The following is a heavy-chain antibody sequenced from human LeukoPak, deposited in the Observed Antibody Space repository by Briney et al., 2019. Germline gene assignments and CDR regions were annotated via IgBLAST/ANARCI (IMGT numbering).Heavy chain of an antibody. CDR3: VRDPGWGSFDI. CDR1: GFTFSNFW. J-gene: IGHJ3*02. CDR2: INPDGSTT. D-gene: IGHD3-16*01. V-gene: IGHV3-7*01. Sequence: GGSLRLSCAASGFTFSNFWMSWVRQAPGKGLEWVAIINPDGSTTGYVDSVKGRFTISRDNAKNSLCLQLNSLRAEDTAVYYCVRDPGWGSFDIWGQGTMVTVSS.